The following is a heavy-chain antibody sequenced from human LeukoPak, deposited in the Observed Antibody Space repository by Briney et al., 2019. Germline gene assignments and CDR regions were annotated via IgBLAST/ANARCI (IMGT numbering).Heavy chain of an antibody. V-gene: IGHV3-23*01. CDR3: ARRAGDYSHPYDY. D-gene: IGHD3-22*01. Sequence: GGSLRLSCAASGFTFSSYAMSWVRQAPGKGLEWVSAISGSGGNTYYADSVKGRFTISRDNSKNTFHLQMNSLRAEDTAVYYCARRAGDYSHPYDYWGQGTLVTVSS. CDR2: ISGSGGNT. J-gene: IGHJ4*02. CDR1: GFTFSSYA.